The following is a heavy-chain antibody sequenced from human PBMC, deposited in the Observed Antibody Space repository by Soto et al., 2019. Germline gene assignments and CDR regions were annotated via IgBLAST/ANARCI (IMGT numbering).Heavy chain of an antibody. D-gene: IGHD5-12*01. J-gene: IGHJ5*02. CDR2: IYYSGST. CDR1: GGSISSCY. CDR3: ATDLGYDYRSRWLDR. V-gene: IGHV4-59*01. Sequence: SETLSLTCSVSGGSISSCYWSWIRQPPGKGRECIGYIYYSGSTNYNPSLKSRVTISVETSKTQNSLKLRSVTAADXAVYHFATDLGYDYRSRWLDRSGPRTMVTLSS.